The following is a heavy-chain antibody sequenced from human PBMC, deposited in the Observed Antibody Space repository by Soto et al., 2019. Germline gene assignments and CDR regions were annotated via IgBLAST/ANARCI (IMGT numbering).Heavy chain of an antibody. J-gene: IGHJ6*02. CDR1: GYTFTSYD. D-gene: IGHD6-13*01. Sequence: AASVKVSCKASGYTFTSYDINWVRQATGQGLEWMGWMNPNSGNTGYAQKFQGRVTMTRNTSISTAYMELSSLRSEDTAVYYCAREESIAAANYYYYGMDVWGQGTTVTVS. CDR3: AREESIAAANYYYYGMDV. CDR2: MNPNSGNT. V-gene: IGHV1-8*01.